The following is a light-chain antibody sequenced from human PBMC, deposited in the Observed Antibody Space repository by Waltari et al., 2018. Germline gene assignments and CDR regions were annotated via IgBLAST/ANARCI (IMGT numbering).Light chain of an antibody. CDR1: KLGDKY. CDR2: QDN. Sequence: SYDLTQPPSVSVSPGQTASVTCTGDKLGDKYVCWYQQKPGQSPVLVLYQDNKRPSGIPERFSGSNSRNTATLTISGTQAMDEADYYCQAWDSSTVVFCGGTKLTVL. V-gene: IGLV3-1*01. CDR3: QAWDSSTVV. J-gene: IGLJ2*01.